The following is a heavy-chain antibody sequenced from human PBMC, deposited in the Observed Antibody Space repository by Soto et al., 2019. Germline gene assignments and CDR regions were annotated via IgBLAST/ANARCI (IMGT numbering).Heavy chain of an antibody. D-gene: IGHD3-3*01. Sequence: QINLIESGPTLVKPTQTLTLTCTCSGFSLSTSGAAVGWVRQPPGRALEWLALIYWEGDKRYNASLGNRLPITKDRPMNQLVLSLTNVDPADTATYYCAHRATMTIFGLIMDNGIWFDPWGQGTRVIVSS. CDR1: GFSLSTSGAA. CDR3: AHRATMTIFGLIMDNGIWFDP. J-gene: IGHJ5*02. CDR2: IYWEGDK. V-gene: IGHV2-5*02.